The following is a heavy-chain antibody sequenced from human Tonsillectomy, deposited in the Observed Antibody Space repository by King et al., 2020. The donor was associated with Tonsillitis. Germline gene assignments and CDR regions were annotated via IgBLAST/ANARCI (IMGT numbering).Heavy chain of an antibody. Sequence: VQLVESGAEVKKPGASVKVSCKASGYTFTSYDINWVRQATGQGREWMGWMNPNSGNTGYAQKFQGRVIMTTNTPISTVYMELSSLRSEDPAVYFCARSRRGSYDLWGQGTLVTVPS. V-gene: IGHV1-8*01. D-gene: IGHD1-26*01. CDR3: ARSRRGSYDL. CDR1: GYTFTSYD. J-gene: IGHJ4*02. CDR2: MNPNSGNT.